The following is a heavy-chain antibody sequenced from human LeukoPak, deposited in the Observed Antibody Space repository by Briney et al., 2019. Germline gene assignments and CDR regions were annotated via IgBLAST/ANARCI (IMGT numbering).Heavy chain of an antibody. CDR2: IYTSDTT. CDR1: GDSINSGNYY. V-gene: IGHV4-61*09. J-gene: IGHJ3*01. D-gene: IGHD1-14*01. CDR3: AGFRWVVGTRAFDV. Sequence: SETLSLTCTVSGDSINSGNYYWSRIRQPAGRGLEWIGHIYTSDTTNYSPSLNNRVTIPLDTSSHQFSLKLTSVTAADTAVYFCAGFRWVVGTRAFDVWGRGTMVSVSS.